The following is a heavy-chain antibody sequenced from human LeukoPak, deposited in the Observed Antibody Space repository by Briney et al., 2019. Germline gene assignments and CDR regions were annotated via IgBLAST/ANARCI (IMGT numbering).Heavy chain of an antibody. D-gene: IGHD3-3*01. CDR2: ISGSGGST. V-gene: IGHV3-23*01. CDR3: AKVGVDVGSDY. CDR1: GFTFGSYA. Sequence: GGSLRLSCAASGFTFGSYAMSWVRQPPGKGLEWVSTISGSGGSTYYADSVKGRFTISRDNSKNTLYLQMNSLRAEDTAVYYCAKVGVDVGSDYWGQGTLVTVSS. J-gene: IGHJ4*02.